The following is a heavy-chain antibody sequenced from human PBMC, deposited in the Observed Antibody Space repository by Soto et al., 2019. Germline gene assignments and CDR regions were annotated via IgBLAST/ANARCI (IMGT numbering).Heavy chain of an antibody. J-gene: IGHJ4*02. CDR2: INPNSGGT. Sequence: ASVKVSCKASGYTFTGYYMHWVRQAPGQGLEWMGWINPNSGGTNYAQKFQGWVTMTRDTSISTAYMELSRLRSDDTAVYYCARDYCSGGSCYLIHTYFDCWGQGTLVTVSS. D-gene: IGHD2-15*01. V-gene: IGHV1-2*04. CDR3: ARDYCSGGSCYLIHTYFDC. CDR1: GYTFTGYY.